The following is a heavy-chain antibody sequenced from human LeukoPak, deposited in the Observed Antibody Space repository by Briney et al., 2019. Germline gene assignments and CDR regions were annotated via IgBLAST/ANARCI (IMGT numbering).Heavy chain of an antibody. J-gene: IGHJ4*02. D-gene: IGHD3-10*01. CDR3: AREGMVRGKFDY. V-gene: IGHV4-59*12. Sequence: SETLSLTCTVSGGSINNYYWSWIRQPPAKGLEWIGYIYYSGSTDYSPSLKSRVTISVDTSKNQFSLKLSSVTAADTAVYYCAREGMVRGKFDYWGQGTLVTVSS. CDR2: IYYSGST. CDR1: GGSINNYY.